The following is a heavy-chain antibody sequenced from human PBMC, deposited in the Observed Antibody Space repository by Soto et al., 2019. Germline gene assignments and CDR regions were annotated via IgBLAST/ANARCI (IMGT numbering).Heavy chain of an antibody. Sequence: AGGSLRLSCAASGFTFSSYGMHWVRQAPGKGLEWVAVISYDGSNKYYADSVKGRFTISRDNSKNTLYLQMNSLRAEDTAVYYCAKEKGMYYYDTPPLYFDYWGQGTLVTVSS. D-gene: IGHD3-22*01. J-gene: IGHJ4*02. CDR2: ISYDGSNK. V-gene: IGHV3-30*18. CDR1: GFTFSSYG. CDR3: AKEKGMYYYDTPPLYFDY.